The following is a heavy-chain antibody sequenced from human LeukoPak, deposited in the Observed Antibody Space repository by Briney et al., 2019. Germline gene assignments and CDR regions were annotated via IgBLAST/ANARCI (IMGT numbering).Heavy chain of an antibody. Sequence: GGSLRLSCAASGFTFSSYNMNWVRQAPGKGLEWVSSVTSSSSYTYYADSVKGRFTISRDNSKNSLYLQMNSLRAEDTAVYYCARGIMGSSWYHFDYWGQGTLVTVSS. CDR2: VTSSSSYT. D-gene: IGHD6-13*01. J-gene: IGHJ4*02. V-gene: IGHV3-21*01. CDR1: GFTFSSYN. CDR3: ARGIMGSSWYHFDY.